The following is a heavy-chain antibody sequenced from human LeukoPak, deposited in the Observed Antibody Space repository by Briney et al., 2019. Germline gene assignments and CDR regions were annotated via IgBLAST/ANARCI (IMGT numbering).Heavy chain of an antibody. Sequence: GGSLRLSCAASGLTFSSYNMNWVRQAPGKGLEWVSSISSSLSYIYYADSVKGRFTISRDNAKNSLYLQMNSLRAEETAVYYCARDLGPYYYYMDVWGKGTTVTVSS. J-gene: IGHJ6*03. CDR2: ISSSLSYI. V-gene: IGHV3-21*01. CDR1: GLTFSSYN. CDR3: ARDLGPYYYYMDV.